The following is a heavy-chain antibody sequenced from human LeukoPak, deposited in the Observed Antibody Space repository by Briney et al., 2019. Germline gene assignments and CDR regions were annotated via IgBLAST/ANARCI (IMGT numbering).Heavy chain of an antibody. CDR2: VYYSGET. CDR1: GGSISGHY. J-gene: IGHJ4*02. Sequence: SETLSLTCTVSGGSISGHYWSWIRQPPAKGLEWVAYVYYSGETNYNPSLKSRVAISVDTSKNQFSLKLTSVTAADTAVYYCARLQGDSTAIFDYWGRGILVSVSS. CDR3: ARLQGDSTAIFDY. D-gene: IGHD2-21*01. V-gene: IGHV4-59*11.